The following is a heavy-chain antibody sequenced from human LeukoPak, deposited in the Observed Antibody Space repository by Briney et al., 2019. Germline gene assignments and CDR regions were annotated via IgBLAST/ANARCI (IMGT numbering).Heavy chain of an antibody. Sequence: GRSLRLSCTASGFTFGDYAMSWIRQAPGKGLEWVGFIRSKAYGETADYAASVKGRFTISRDDSKAIAYLQMNSLKTEDTAVYHCTRDRGAYNLYDYWGQGTLVTVSS. V-gene: IGHV3-49*03. J-gene: IGHJ4*02. D-gene: IGHD1-1*01. CDR3: TRDRGAYNLYDY. CDR1: GFTFGDYA. CDR2: IRSKAYGETA.